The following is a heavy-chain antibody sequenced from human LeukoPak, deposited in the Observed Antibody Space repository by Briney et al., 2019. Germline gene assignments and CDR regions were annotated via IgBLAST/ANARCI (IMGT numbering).Heavy chain of an antibody. CDR3: AKGTYGSGSYYIDY. J-gene: IGHJ4*02. CDR2: ISGSGGST. D-gene: IGHD3-10*01. Sequence: GGSLRLSCAASGFTFSSYAMSWVRQAPGKGLEWVSAISGSGGSTYYADSVKGRFTISRDNSKNTLYLQMNSLRAEDTAVYYCAKGTYGSGSYYIDYWGLGTLVTVSS. CDR1: GFTFSSYA. V-gene: IGHV3-23*01.